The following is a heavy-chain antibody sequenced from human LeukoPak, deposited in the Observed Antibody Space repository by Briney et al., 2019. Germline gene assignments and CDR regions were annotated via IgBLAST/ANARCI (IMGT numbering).Heavy chain of an antibody. CDR1: GFTFSSYA. CDR2: ISYDGSNK. J-gene: IGHJ3*02. Sequence: PGRSLRLSCAASGFTFSSYAMHWVRQAPGKGLEWVAVISYDGSNKYYADSVKGRFTISRDNSKNTLYLQMNSLRAEDTAVYYCASYGSVAPIKDAFDIWGQGTMVTVSS. V-gene: IGHV3-30-3*01. D-gene: IGHD6-19*01. CDR3: ASYGSVAPIKDAFDI.